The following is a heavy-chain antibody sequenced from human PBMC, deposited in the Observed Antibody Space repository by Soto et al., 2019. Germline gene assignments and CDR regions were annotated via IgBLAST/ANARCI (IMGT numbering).Heavy chain of an antibody. CDR1: GGSFSGFY. Sequence: SETLSLTCAFYGGSFSGFYWNWIRQPPGKGLEWIGEINHSGSTKYNPSLKRRVTISADMSKNQFTLRLTSVTAADTAVYYCAVYDILIADEIDWFDPWGQGTLVTVSS. CDR2: INHSGST. J-gene: IGHJ5*02. D-gene: IGHD3-9*01. V-gene: IGHV4-34*01. CDR3: AVYDILIADEIDWFDP.